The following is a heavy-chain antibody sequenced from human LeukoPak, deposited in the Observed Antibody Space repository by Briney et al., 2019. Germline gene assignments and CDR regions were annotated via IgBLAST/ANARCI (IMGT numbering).Heavy chain of an antibody. CDR3: ARVRYTSSWYTDY. D-gene: IGHD6-13*01. CDR1: GFTFSSYA. CDR2: ISGSGGST. Sequence: AGGSLRLSCAASGFTFSSYAMSWVRQAPGKGLEWVSAISGSGGSTYYADSVKGRFTISRDNSKNTLYLQMDSLRAEDMAVYYCARVRYTSSWYTDYWGQGTLVTVSS. J-gene: IGHJ4*02. V-gene: IGHV3-23*01.